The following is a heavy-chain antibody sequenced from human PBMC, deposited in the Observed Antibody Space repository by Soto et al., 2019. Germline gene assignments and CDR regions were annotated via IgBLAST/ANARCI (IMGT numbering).Heavy chain of an antibody. CDR2: INHSGST. CDR1: GGSFSGYY. V-gene: IGHV4-34*01. D-gene: IGHD3-10*01. J-gene: IGHJ4*02. Sequence: SETLSLTCAVYGGSFSGYYWSWIRQPPGKGLEWIGEINHSGSTNYNPSLKSRVTISVDTSKNQFSLKLSSVTAADTAVYYCARVFPLLWFGELFIFDYWGQGTLVTVSS. CDR3: ARVFPLLWFGELFIFDY.